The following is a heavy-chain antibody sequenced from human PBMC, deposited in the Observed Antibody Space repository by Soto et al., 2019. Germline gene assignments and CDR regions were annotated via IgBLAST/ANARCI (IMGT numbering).Heavy chain of an antibody. CDR1: GGSISSGGYY. CDR2: IYYSGST. CDR3: ARVTLSGSYPTGGAYYFDY. D-gene: IGHD3-10*01. V-gene: IGHV4-31*02. J-gene: IGHJ4*02. Sequence: PSETLSLTCTVSGGSISSGGYYWSWIRHHPGKGLEWIGYIYYSGSTYYNPSLKSRVTISVDTSKNQFSLKLSSVTAADTAVYYCARVTLSGSYPTGGAYYFDYWGQGTLVTVSS.